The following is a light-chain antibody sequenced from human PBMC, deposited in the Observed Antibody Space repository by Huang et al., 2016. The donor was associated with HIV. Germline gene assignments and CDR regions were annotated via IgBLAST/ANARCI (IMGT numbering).Light chain of an antibody. CDR3: QQRSNWPPLT. CDR1: QNVYSY. J-gene: IGKJ4*01. V-gene: IGKV3-11*01. Sequence: EIVLTQSPATLSLSPGERATLSCRASQNVYSYLAWYQQKPGQAPRLLISDASNRAAVVPARFSGSGSGTDFNLTISSLEPDDFAVYYCQQRSNWPPLTFGGGTRVEIK. CDR2: DAS.